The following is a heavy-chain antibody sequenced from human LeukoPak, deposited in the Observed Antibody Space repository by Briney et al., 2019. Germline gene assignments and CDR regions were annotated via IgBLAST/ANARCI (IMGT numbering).Heavy chain of an antibody. Sequence: GRSLRLFCAASGFTFSSYAMHWVGQAPGKGLEWVAVISYDGSNKYYAEAVKGRFTIYRANSKNTLYLQMNSLRAEDTAVYYCARGLSDPGADFDYWGQGTLVTVSS. V-gene: IGHV3-30-3*01. CDR1: GFTFSSYA. CDR2: ISYDGSNK. CDR3: ARGLSDPGADFDY. D-gene: IGHD2/OR15-2a*01. J-gene: IGHJ4*02.